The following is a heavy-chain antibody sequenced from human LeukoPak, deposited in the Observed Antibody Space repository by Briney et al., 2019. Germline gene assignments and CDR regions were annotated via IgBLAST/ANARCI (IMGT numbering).Heavy chain of an antibody. V-gene: IGHV3-23*01. Sequence: GGSLRLSCAASGFTYSSYAMSWVRQAPGKGREWVSSISGSGGSTYYADSVKGRFTISRDNSKNTLYLQMNSLRAEDTAVYYCAKSARFDWYIDYWGQGTLVTVSS. D-gene: IGHD3-9*01. CDR3: AKSARFDWYIDY. J-gene: IGHJ4*02. CDR2: ISGSGGST. CDR1: GFTYSSYA.